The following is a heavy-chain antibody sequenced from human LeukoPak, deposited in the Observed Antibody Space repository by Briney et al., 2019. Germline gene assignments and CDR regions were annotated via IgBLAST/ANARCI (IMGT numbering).Heavy chain of an antibody. V-gene: IGHV1-2*02. CDR1: GYTFTGNY. CDR2: INPNSGGT. D-gene: IGHD1-26*01. J-gene: IGHJ4*02. Sequence: ASVKVSCKASGYTFTGNYMHWVRQAPGQGLGWMGWINPNSGGTNYAQKFQGRVTMTRDTSISTAYMELSRLRSDDTAVYYCARAYSGSYLDGYWGQGTLVTVSS. CDR3: ARAYSGSYLDGY.